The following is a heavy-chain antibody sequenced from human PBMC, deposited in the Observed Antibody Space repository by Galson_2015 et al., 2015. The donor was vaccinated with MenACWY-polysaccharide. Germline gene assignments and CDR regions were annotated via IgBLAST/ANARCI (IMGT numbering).Heavy chain of an antibody. Sequence: SCKASGYTFTNYPITWVRQAPGQGLEWMGGINTYNGNPNYAQKLLGRVTMTTDTSTSTAYMELRNLRSDDTAAYYCVRDGSAAWFDPWGQGTLVTVSS. D-gene: IGHD6-25*01. J-gene: IGHJ5*02. V-gene: IGHV1-18*01. CDR3: VRDGSAAWFDP. CDR1: GYTFTNYP. CDR2: INTYNGNP.